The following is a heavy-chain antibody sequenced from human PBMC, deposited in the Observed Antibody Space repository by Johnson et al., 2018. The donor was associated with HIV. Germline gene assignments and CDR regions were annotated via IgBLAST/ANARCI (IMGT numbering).Heavy chain of an antibody. D-gene: IGHD1-26*01. CDR1: GFTFSSYA. J-gene: IGHJ3*02. V-gene: IGHV3-30*02. Sequence: QVQLVESGGGLVQPGGSLRLSCAASGFTFSSYAMHWVRQAPGKGLEWVAFIRYDGSNKYYADSVKGRFTISRDNSKNTLYLQMNSLRAEDTAVYYCAKDRRQSSWELLDDACDIWGQGTMVTVSS. CDR2: IRYDGSNK. CDR3: AKDRRQSSWELLDDACDI.